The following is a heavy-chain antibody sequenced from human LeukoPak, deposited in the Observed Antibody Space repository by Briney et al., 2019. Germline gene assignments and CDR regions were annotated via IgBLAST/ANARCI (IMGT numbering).Heavy chain of an antibody. V-gene: IGHV4-4*02. Sequence: PGGSLRLSCATSGFTFSSYWMDWVRQAPGKGLEWIGYIYHSGSTYYNPSLKSRLTISMDTSKNQFSLKLSSVTAADTAVYYCARVSDYPKEKFDFWGQGTLVTVSS. D-gene: IGHD3/OR15-3a*01. CDR2: IYHSGST. CDR3: ARVSDYPKEKFDF. CDR1: GFTFSSYW. J-gene: IGHJ4*02.